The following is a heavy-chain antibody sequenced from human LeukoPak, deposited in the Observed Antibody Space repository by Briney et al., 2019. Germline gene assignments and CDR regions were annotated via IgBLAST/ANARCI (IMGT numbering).Heavy chain of an antibody. Sequence: GGSLRLSCAASGFTFSSYSMNWVRQAPGKGLEWVSSISSSSSYIYYADSVKGRFTISRDNAKNSLYLQMNSLRAEDTAVYYCARAIYCSSTSCYPSDAFDIWGQGTMVTVSS. CDR3: ARAIYCSSTSCYPSDAFDI. V-gene: IGHV3-21*01. J-gene: IGHJ3*02. CDR1: GFTFSSYS. CDR2: ISSSSSYI. D-gene: IGHD2-2*01.